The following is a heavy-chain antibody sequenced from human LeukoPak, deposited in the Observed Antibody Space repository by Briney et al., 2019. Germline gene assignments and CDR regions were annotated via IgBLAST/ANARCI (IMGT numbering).Heavy chain of an antibody. Sequence: GGSLRLYCAASGFTVSSNYMSWVRQAPGKGLEWVSVIYSGGSTYYADSVKGRFTISRDNSKNTLYLQMNSLRAEDTAVYYCASLTYYYDSSGYPSDAFDIWGQGTMVTVSS. CDR1: GFTVSSNY. J-gene: IGHJ3*02. V-gene: IGHV3-53*01. CDR2: IYSGGST. CDR3: ASLTYYYDSSGYPSDAFDI. D-gene: IGHD3-22*01.